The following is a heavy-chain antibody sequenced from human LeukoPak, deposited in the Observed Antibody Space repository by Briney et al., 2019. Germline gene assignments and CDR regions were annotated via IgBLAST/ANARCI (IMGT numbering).Heavy chain of an antibody. CDR3: ATSPAGYFDY. CDR2: ISSSGSTI. CDR1: GFTFSSYE. V-gene: IGHV3-48*03. D-gene: IGHD6-25*01. J-gene: IGHJ4*02. Sequence: PGGSLRLSCAASGFTFSSYEMNWVRQAPGKGLEWVSYISSSGSTIYYADSVKGRFTISRDNAKNSLYLQMNSLRAEDTAVYYCATSPAGYFDYWGQGTLVTVSS.